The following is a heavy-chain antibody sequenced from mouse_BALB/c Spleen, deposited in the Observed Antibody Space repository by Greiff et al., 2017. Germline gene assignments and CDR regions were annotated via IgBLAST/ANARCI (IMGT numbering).Heavy chain of an antibody. D-gene: IGHD2-2*01. V-gene: IGHV1-69*01. CDR1: GYTFTDYW. J-gene: IGHJ2*01. CDR3: ARGGLAMALYGYDCDY. CDR2: IDTSDSYT. Sequence: QVQLQQPGAELVMPGASVKMSCKASGYTFTDYWMHWVKQRPGQGLEWIGAIDTSDSYTSYNQKFKGKATLTVDESSSTAYMQLSSLTSEDSAVYYCARGGLAMALYGYDCDYWGQGTTLTVSS.